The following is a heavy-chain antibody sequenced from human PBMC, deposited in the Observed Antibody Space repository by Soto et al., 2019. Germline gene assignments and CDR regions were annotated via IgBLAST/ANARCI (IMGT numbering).Heavy chain of an antibody. J-gene: IGHJ4*02. CDR1: GFTFSSYS. D-gene: IGHD6-13*01. CDR3: ARGPFYGSS. CDR2: ISSSSSTI. Sequence: GGSLRLSCAASGFTFSSYSMNWVRQAPGKGLEWVSYISSSSSTIYYADSVKGRFTISRDNAKNSLYLQMNSLRAEDTAVYYCARGPFYGSSRGQGTLVTVSS. V-gene: IGHV3-48*01.